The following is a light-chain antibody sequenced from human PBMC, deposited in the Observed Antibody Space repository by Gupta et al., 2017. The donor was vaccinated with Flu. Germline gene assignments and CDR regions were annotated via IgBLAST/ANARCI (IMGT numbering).Light chain of an antibody. J-gene: IGKJ1*01. CDR3: QQRSNWPRT. CDR1: QSVSSY. V-gene: IGKV3-11*01. CDR2: DAS. Sequence: EIVSTQSPATLSLSAGERATRSCRASQSVSSYLAWYQQKPGQAPRLLIYDASNRATGIPARFSGSGSGTDFTLTISSLEPEDFAVYYCQQRSNWPRTFGQGTKVEIK.